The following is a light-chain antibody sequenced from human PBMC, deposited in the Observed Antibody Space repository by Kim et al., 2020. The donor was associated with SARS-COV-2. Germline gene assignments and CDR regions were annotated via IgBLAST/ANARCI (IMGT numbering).Light chain of an antibody. CDR2: DAS. V-gene: IGKV3-11*01. CDR3: QQRSNWPPIT. Sequence: PGERATLSCRASQRVSSYLAWYQQKPGQAPRLLIYDASNRATGIPARFSGSGSGTDFTLTISSLEPEDFAVYYCQQRSNWPPITFGQGTRLEIK. J-gene: IGKJ5*01. CDR1: QRVSSY.